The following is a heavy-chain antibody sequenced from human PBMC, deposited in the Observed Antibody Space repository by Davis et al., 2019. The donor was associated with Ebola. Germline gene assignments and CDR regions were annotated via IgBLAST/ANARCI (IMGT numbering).Heavy chain of an antibody. Sequence: AASVKVSCKASGYTFTNYAISWVRQAPGQGLEWMGWISTYNGNTNYAQKLQGRVTMTTDTSTGTAYMELRSLRSDDTAVYYCARELRYRNVRFDPWGQGTLVTVSS. J-gene: IGHJ5*02. D-gene: IGHD3-9*01. CDR2: ISTYNGNT. V-gene: IGHV1-18*04. CDR1: GYTFTNYA. CDR3: ARELRYRNVRFDP.